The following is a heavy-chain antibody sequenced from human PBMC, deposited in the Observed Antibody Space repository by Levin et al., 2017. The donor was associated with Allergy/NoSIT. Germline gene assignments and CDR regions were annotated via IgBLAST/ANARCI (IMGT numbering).Heavy chain of an antibody. CDR1: EFTSTFGRYA. Sequence: GESLKISCAASEFTSTFGRYAMSWVRQAPGKGLEWVSGISASGGSTYYADAMQGRFSVSRDNSKNTLYLRMNNLRAEDTAVYYCAQEATAGSDAFDLWGQGTAVTV. J-gene: IGHJ3*01. CDR2: ISASGGST. CDR3: AQEATAGSDAFDL. V-gene: IGHV3-23*01. D-gene: IGHD2-21*02.